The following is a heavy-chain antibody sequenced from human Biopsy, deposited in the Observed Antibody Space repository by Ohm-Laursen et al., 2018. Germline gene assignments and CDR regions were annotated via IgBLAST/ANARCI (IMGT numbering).Heavy chain of an antibody. CDR2: IYTSGGT. CDR1: GDSISNDY. J-gene: IGHJ4*02. D-gene: IGHD3-16*01. V-gene: IGHV4-4*07. Sequence: TLSLTCAVSGDSISNDYWSWIRQPAGKGLEWIGRIYTSGGTNFNPSLKSRVTMSIDTSKNQFSLRLSSVTAADTAVYYCARAALGPLDSWGQGALVTVSS. CDR3: ARAALGPLDS.